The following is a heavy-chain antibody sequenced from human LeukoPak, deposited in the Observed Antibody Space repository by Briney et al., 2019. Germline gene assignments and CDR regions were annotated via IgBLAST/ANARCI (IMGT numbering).Heavy chain of an antibody. V-gene: IGHV3-33*01. D-gene: IGHD1-26*01. CDR1: GFTFSSYG. CDR3: AREPIVGATHFDY. CDR2: IWFDGSNK. J-gene: IGHJ4*02. Sequence: PGRSLRLSCAASGFTFSSYGMHWVRQAPGKGLEWVAVIWFDGSNKYYADSVKGRFTISRNNSKNTLYLQTLSLRPADTAVYYCAREPIVGATHFDYWGQGTLVTVSS.